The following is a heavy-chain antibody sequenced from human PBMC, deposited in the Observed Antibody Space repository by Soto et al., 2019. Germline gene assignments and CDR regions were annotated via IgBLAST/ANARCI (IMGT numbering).Heavy chain of an antibody. CDR2: FSSSGYTI. CDR1: GFTFSGYY. Sequence: ESGGGLVKPGGALRLSCEASGFTFSGYYMTWIRQAPGKGLEWISYFSSSGYTIRYADSVEGRFTVSRDDAKKTLYLQMNSLRAEDTAVYYCATGRGGRSEGWGQGTLVTVSS. D-gene: IGHD3-3*01. CDR3: ATGRGGRSEG. J-gene: IGHJ4*02. V-gene: IGHV3-11*01.